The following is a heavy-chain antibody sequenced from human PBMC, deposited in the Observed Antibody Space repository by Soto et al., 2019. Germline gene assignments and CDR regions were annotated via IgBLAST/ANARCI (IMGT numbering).Heavy chain of an antibody. V-gene: IGHV4-30-2*01. CDR3: ARGLNTAAALDY. Sequence: QLQLQESGSGLVKPSQTLSLTCAVSGGSISSGGYSWSWIRQPPGKGLEWIGYIYHSGSTYYNPSLKSRVTISVDRSKTPFSLKRSSVTAADTAVYYCARGLNTAAALDYWGQGTLVTVSS. D-gene: IGHD6-13*01. CDR2: IYHSGST. CDR1: GGSISSGGYS. J-gene: IGHJ4*02.